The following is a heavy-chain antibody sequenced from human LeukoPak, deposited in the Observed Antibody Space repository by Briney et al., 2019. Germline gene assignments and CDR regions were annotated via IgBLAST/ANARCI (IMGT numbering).Heavy chain of an antibody. CDR3: AKDLGYSSSWYYFDY. CDR2: ISYDGSNK. J-gene: IGHJ4*02. D-gene: IGHD6-13*01. CDR1: GFTFSSYG. Sequence: GGPLRLSCAASGFTFSSYGMRWVRQAPGKGLEWVAVISYDGSNKYYADFVKGRFTIPRDNSKNTLYLQMNSLRAEDTAVYYCAKDLGYSSSWYYFDYWGQGTLVTVSS. V-gene: IGHV3-30*18.